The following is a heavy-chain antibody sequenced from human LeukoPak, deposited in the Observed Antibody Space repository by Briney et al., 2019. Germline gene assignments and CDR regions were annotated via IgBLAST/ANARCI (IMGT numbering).Heavy chain of an antibody. D-gene: IGHD3-16*01. Sequence: GGSLRLSXSASQLTFSRYWMSWVRQAPGKGLEWVANINQDGSEKHYVDSVKGRFTISRDNAKNSLYLQMNSLRAEDTAVYFCARELGTDGGSWGQGTLVTVSS. V-gene: IGHV3-7*01. CDR3: ARELGTDGGS. CDR1: QLTFSRYW. J-gene: IGHJ4*02. CDR2: INQDGSEK.